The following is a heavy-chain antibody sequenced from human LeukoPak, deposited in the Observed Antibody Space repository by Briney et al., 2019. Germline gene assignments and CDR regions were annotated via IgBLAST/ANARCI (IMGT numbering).Heavy chain of an antibody. CDR1: GFTFSSYW. CDR3: ARESLVSGTTRGNYYYYGMDV. CDR2: IKQDGTEK. Sequence: PGGSLRLSCAASGFTFSSYWMSWVRQAPGKGLECVANIKQDGTEKYYVDSVKGRFPISRDNAKNSLYLQMNSLRAEDTAVYFCARESLVSGTTRGNYYYYGMDVWGQGSTVTVSS. V-gene: IGHV3-7*01. J-gene: IGHJ6*02. D-gene: IGHD1-7*01.